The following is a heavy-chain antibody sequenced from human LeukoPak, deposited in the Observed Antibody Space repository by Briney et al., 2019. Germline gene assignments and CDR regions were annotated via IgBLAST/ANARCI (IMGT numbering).Heavy chain of an antibody. Sequence: GESLKISCKGSGYSFTNYWIAWVRQLPEKGLEWMGVIYPGDSDARYSPSFQGQVTISADKSISTAYLQWSSLKASDTAMYYCASRSQTGAFDIWGQGTLVTVSS. J-gene: IGHJ3*02. CDR3: ASRSQTGAFDI. CDR1: GYSFTNYW. V-gene: IGHV5-51*01. D-gene: IGHD2-15*01. CDR2: IYPGDSDA.